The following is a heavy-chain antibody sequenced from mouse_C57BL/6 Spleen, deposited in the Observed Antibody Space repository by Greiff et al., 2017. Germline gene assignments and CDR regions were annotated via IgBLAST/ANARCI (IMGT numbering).Heavy chain of an antibody. D-gene: IGHD1-1*01. J-gene: IGHJ2*01. Sequence: QVQLQQPGPELVRPGSSVKMSCKASGYTFTCSRMPWVKPSPLQGLEWIGNIDPSDSETTYNQKFKGKATLTVDKSSSTAYMQLSSLTAEDSAVYYCARGYYGSSVDYWGQGTTLTVSS. V-gene: IGHV1-52*01. CDR1: GYTFTCSR. CDR3: ARGYYGSSVDY. CDR2: IDPSDSET.